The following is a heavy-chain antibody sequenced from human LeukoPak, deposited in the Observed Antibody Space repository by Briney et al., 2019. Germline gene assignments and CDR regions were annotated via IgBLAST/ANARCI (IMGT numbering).Heavy chain of an antibody. CDR3: ARVKGALAAAGLDY. J-gene: IGHJ4*02. Sequence: GGSLRLSCAASGFTFSSYSMNWVRQAPGKGLEWVSSISSSSYIYYADSVKGRFTISRDNAKNSLYLQMNSLRAEDTAVYYCARVKGALAAAGLDYWGQGALVTVSS. D-gene: IGHD6-13*01. V-gene: IGHV3-21*01. CDR2: ISSSSYI. CDR1: GFTFSSYS.